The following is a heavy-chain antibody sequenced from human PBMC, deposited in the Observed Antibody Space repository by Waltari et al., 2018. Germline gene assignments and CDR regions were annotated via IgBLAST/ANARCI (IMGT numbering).Heavy chain of an antibody. Sequence: EVQMVESGGGLVQPGGSLRLSCVGSGFSLSDYWMSWVRQAPGRGLEWLGNIKGDGTDTSYVDSVKGRFIISRDNARNTLFLQMNNLGAGDTAVFYCARQGGWTFDIWGQGTVVTVSS. CDR1: GFSLSDYW. CDR3: ARQGGWTFDI. V-gene: IGHV3-7*01. J-gene: IGHJ3*02. CDR2: IKGDGTDT. D-gene: IGHD2-15*01.